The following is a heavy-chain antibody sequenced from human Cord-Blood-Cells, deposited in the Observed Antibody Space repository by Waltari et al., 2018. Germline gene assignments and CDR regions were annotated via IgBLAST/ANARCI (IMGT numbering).Heavy chain of an antibody. CDR3: ARRGMDTLGKSVDAFDI. J-gene: IGHJ3*02. D-gene: IGHD5-18*01. CDR1: GYNFTGYY. Sequence: QVQLVQSGAEVKKPGASVKVSCKASGYNFTGYYMHWVRQAPGQGLEWMGWINPNSGGKNYAQKFQGWVTMTRDTSISTACMELSRLRSDDTAVYYCARRGMDTLGKSVDAFDIWGQGTMVTVSS. CDR2: INPNSGGK. V-gene: IGHV1-2*04.